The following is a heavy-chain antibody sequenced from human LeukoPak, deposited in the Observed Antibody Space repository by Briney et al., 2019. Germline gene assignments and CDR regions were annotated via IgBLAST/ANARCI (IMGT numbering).Heavy chain of an antibody. V-gene: IGHV4-61*02. Sequence: SQTLSLTCTVSGGSISSGYYYWSWIRQPAGKGLEWIGRIYNSGSTNYSPSLKGRVTISIDTSKNQFSLNLSSVTAADTAVYYCAKAGRLAAAGTLDYWGQGRLVTASS. CDR2: IYNSGST. CDR3: AKAGRLAAAGTLDY. D-gene: IGHD6-13*01. CDR1: GGSISSGYYY. J-gene: IGHJ4*02.